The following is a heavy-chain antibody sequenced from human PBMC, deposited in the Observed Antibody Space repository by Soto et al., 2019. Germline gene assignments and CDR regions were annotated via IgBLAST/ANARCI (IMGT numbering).Heavy chain of an antibody. Sequence: GGSLRLSCAASGFTFSSYWMHWVRQAPGKGLVWVSRINSDGSRTSYAASVKGRFTISRDNAKNTLYLQMNSLRSEDTAVYYCASRCGGDCYYFDYWGQGTLVTVS. V-gene: IGHV3-74*01. J-gene: IGHJ4*02. CDR1: GFTFSSYW. CDR3: ASRCGGDCYYFDY. CDR2: INSDGSRT. D-gene: IGHD2-21*02.